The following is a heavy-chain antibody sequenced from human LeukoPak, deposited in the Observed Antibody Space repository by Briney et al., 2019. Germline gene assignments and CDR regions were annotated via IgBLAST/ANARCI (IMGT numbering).Heavy chain of an antibody. CDR2: MSPDSGNT. V-gene: IGHV1-8*01. CDR1: GYTFTSYN. Sequence: ASVKVSCRTSGYTFTSYNINWVRQATGQGLEWMGWMSPDSGNTGYAQKFQGRVTMTRNTSISTAYMELSSLRSEDTAVYYCARAPAGYYYGMDVWGQGTTVTVSS. D-gene: IGHD6-13*01. J-gene: IGHJ6*02. CDR3: ARAPAGYYYGMDV.